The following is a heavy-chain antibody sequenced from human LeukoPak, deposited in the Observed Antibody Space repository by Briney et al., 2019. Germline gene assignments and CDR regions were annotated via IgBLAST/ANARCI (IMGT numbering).Heavy chain of an antibody. Sequence: RPGGSLRLSCAASRFTFSSYWMSWVRQAPGKGLEWVANIKQDGSDKYYVDSVKGRFTISRDNAKNSLYLQMNSLRAEDTAVYYCARVAGVVVAATNFDYWGQGTLVTVSS. D-gene: IGHD2-15*01. J-gene: IGHJ4*02. CDR2: IKQDGSDK. CDR3: ARVAGVVVAATNFDY. CDR1: RFTFSSYW. V-gene: IGHV3-7*01.